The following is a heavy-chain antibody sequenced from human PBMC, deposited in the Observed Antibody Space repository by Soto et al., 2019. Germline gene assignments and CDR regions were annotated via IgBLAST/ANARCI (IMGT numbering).Heavy chain of an antibody. D-gene: IGHD3-10*01. V-gene: IGHV3-20*01. CDR3: ARDRGSGQLSSPHAFDI. J-gene: IGHJ3*02. Sequence: EVQLVESGGGVVRPGGSLRLSCAASGFTFDDYGMSWVRQAPGKGLEWVSGINWNGGSTGYADSVKGRFTISRDNAKNSLYLQMNSLRAEDTALYHCARDRGSGQLSSPHAFDIWGQGTMVTVSS. CDR2: INWNGGST. CDR1: GFTFDDYG.